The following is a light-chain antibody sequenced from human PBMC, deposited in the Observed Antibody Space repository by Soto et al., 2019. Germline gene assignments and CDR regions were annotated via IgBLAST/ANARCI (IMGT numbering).Light chain of an antibody. CDR3: QQRSHWPRT. CDR1: QSVNSY. J-gene: IGKJ1*01. V-gene: IGKV3-11*01. CDR2: GAS. Sequence: EIVLTQSPATLSLSPGERATLSCRASQSVNSYLAWYQQKPGQAPRLLFYGASSRATGIPARFSGSGSGTDFTLTISRLEPEDFAVYYCQQRSHWPRTFGEGTKVDIK.